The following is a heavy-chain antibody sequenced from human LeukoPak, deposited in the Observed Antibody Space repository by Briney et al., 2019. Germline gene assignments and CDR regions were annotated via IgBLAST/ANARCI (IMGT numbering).Heavy chain of an antibody. CDR3: ARAMDC. CDR2: IKQDGSKK. Sequence: GGSLRLSCVASGFTFDSYWMTWVRQAPGKGLEWVANIKQDGSKKNYVDSVKGRFTISRDNAKNSLFLQMNSLRAEDTAVYYCARAMDCWGQGTLVTVSS. J-gene: IGHJ4*02. V-gene: IGHV3-7*03. D-gene: IGHD2-2*01. CDR1: GFTFDSYW.